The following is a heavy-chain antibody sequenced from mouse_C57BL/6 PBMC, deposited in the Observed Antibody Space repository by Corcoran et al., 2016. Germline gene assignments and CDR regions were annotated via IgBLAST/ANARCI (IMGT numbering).Heavy chain of an antibody. CDR2: INTYSGVP. J-gene: IGHJ1*03. Sequence: QIQLVQSGPELKKPGETVKISCKASVYTFTTYGMSWVGQAPGKGLKWMAWINTYSGVPTYADDFKGRFAFSLETSASTAYLQINNLKNEDTATYFCARESNWYFDVWGTGTTVTVSS. CDR1: VYTFTTYG. V-gene: IGHV9-3*01. CDR3: ARESNWYFDV.